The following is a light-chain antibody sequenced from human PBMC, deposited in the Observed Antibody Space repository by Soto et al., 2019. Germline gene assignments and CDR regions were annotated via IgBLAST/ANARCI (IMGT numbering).Light chain of an antibody. J-gene: IGLJ3*02. CDR2: ANS. CDR3: QSFDFSLSWV. V-gene: IGLV1-40*01. CDR1: SSNIGAPYN. Sequence: QSVLTQPPSVSGAPGQRVTISCTGSSSNIGAPYNVHWYQKHPGTAPKLLIYANSSRPSGVPDRFSGSKSGTSASLAITGLQAADEADYYCQSFDFSLSWVFGGGTKLTVL.